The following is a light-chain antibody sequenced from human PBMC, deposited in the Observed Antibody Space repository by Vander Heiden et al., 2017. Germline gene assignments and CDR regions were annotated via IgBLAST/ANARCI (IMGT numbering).Light chain of an antibody. CDR3: QQRSNWPLT. V-gene: IGKV3-11*01. CDR1: QSVSNS. J-gene: IGKJ4*01. Sequence: EIVLTQSPATLSLSPGERATLSCRASQSVSNSLAWYQQKPGQPPRLLSYDSWNRATGIPTRFSGSGSGTDFTLTISSLEPEDFGVYYWQQRSNWPLTFGGGTKVEIK. CDR2: DSW.